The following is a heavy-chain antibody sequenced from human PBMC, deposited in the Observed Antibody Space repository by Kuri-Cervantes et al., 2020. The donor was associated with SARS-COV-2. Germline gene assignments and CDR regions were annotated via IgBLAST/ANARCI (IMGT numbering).Heavy chain of an antibody. D-gene: IGHD5-24*01. CDR1: GLTFSSYA. J-gene: IGHJ4*02. CDR2: ISYDGSNK. V-gene: IGHV3-30-3*01. Sequence: GESLKISCAASGLTFSSYAMHWVRQAPGKGLEWVAVISYDGSNKYYADSVKGRFTISRDNSKNTLYLQMNSLRAEDTAVYYCARDPWMATIGVGTFDYWGQGTLVTVSS. CDR3: ARDPWMATIGVGTFDY.